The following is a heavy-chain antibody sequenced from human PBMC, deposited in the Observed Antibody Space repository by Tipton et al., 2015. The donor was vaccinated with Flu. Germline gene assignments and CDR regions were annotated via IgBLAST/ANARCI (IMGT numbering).Heavy chain of an antibody. V-gene: IGHV1-46*01. CDR2: INARGDDS. CDR3: ARDMPQGIVVIPPAKRFDF. J-gene: IGHJ4*02. D-gene: IGHD2-2*01. CDR1: GSTSTDYY. Sequence: QLVQSGAEVKNPGASVKVSCKAFGSTSTDYYIHWVRQAPGQGLEWMGIINARGDDSGYAQRFQGRLTLTKDTSTSTVYMELSSLRSEDTAMYYCARDMPQGIVVIPPAKRFDFWGQGTLVTVSS.